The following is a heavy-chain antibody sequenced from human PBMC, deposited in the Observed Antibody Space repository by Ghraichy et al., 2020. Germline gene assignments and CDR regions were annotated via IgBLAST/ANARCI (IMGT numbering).Heavy chain of an antibody. Sequence: SETLSLTCTVSGGSLSTYYWSWIRQPPGKRLEWIGYFFDSGSTNYIPSLKSRVTISADTSKNQFSLKLRSVTAADTAVYYCARVVTGSGWYEADYWGQGTLVTVSS. CDR2: FFDSGST. J-gene: IGHJ4*02. D-gene: IGHD6-19*01. V-gene: IGHV4-59*01. CDR1: GGSLSTYY. CDR3: ARVVTGSGWYEADY.